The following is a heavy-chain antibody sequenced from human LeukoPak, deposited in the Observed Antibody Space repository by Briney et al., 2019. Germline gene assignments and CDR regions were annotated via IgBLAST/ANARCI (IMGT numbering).Heavy chain of an antibody. CDR1: GASISSYY. CDR2: IYYSGRT. J-gene: IGHJ6*03. D-gene: IGHD3-22*01. Sequence: PSETLSLTCTASGASISSYYWSWIRQSPGKGLEWIGYIYYSGRTNYNPSLKSRVTISVDTSKNQFPLKLTSATAADTAVYYCARGYYDSSGYYGYYYYMDVWGKGTTVTISS. CDR3: ARGYYDSSGYYGYYYYMDV. V-gene: IGHV4-59*01.